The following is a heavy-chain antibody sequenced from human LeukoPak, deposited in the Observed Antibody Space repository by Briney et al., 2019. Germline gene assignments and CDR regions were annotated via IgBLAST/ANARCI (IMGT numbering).Heavy chain of an antibody. CDR2: ISSNGADT. CDR1: GFAFSTYA. D-gene: IGHD1-14*01. CDR3: ANYRKPQGLDY. J-gene: IGHJ4*02. V-gene: IGHV3-23*01. Sequence: GGSLRLSCAASGFAFSTYAMTWVRQAPGQGLEYVSTISSNGADTYYADSVKGRFTISRDNSKNTLYLQMTSLRVEDTAVYYCANYRKPQGLDYWGQGTLVTVSS.